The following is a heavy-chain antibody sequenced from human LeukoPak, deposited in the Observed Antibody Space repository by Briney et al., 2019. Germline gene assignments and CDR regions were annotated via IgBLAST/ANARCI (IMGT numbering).Heavy chain of an antibody. J-gene: IGHJ4*02. CDR1: GFTFSDYA. Sequence: GGSLRLPCATSGFTFSDYAMSWVRQAPGKGLEWVSTISNSGGNTHYADSVMGRFTISRDNSKNTLYLQMNSLRAEDTAVYYCAKDAKYYYDSSGWTPLDYWGQGTLVTVSS. V-gene: IGHV3-23*01. CDR3: AKDAKYYYDSSGWTPLDY. CDR2: ISNSGGNT. D-gene: IGHD3-22*01.